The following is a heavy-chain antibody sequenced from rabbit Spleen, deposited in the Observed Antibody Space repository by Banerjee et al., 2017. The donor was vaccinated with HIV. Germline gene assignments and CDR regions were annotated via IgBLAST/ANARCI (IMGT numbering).Heavy chain of an antibody. CDR1: GFSFSDRDV. V-gene: IGHV1S40*01. Sequence: KPGASLTLTCKASGFSFSDRDVMCWVRQAPGKGLQWIACINTATGKAVYASWAKGRFTISKTSSTTVTLQMTSLTAADTATYFCARDGAGGSYFALWGPGTLVTVS. CDR3: ARDGAGGSYFAL. CDR2: INTATGKA. J-gene: IGHJ6*01. D-gene: IGHD8-1*01.